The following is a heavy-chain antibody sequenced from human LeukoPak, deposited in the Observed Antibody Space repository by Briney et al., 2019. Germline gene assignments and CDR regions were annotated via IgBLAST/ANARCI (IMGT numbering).Heavy chain of an antibody. CDR3: ARDAYSGYESSFDY. Sequence: PSETLSLTCTVSGGSVSSGNYYWSWSRQPPGKGLEWIGYIYYSGSTNYNPSLKSRVTTSVDTSKNQFSLKLSSVTDPDTAVYYCARDAYSGYESSFDYWGQGTLVTASS. J-gene: IGHJ4*02. V-gene: IGHV4-61*01. CDR2: IYYSGST. D-gene: IGHD5-12*01. CDR1: GGSVSSGNYY.